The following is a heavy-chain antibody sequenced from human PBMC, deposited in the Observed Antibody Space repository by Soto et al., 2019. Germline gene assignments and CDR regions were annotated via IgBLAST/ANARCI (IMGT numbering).Heavy chain of an antibody. CDR3: AKLGCSGGSCYSDWFDP. CDR2: ISGSGGST. J-gene: IGHJ5*02. D-gene: IGHD2-15*01. Sequence: PGGSLRLSCAASGFTFSSYAMSWVRQAPGKGLEWVSAISGSGGSTYYADSVKGRFTISRDNSKNTLYLQMNSLRAEDTAVYYCAKLGCSGGSCYSDWFDPWGQGTLVTVSS. CDR1: GFTFSSYA. V-gene: IGHV3-23*01.